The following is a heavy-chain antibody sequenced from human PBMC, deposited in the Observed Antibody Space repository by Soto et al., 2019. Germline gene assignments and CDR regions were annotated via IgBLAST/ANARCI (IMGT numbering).Heavy chain of an antibody. CDR2: ISSSGSTI. J-gene: IGHJ4*02. D-gene: IGHD6-19*01. V-gene: IGHV3-11*01. Sequence: QVQLVESGGGLVQPGGSLRLSCAASGFTFSDYYMSWIRQAPGKGLEWVSYISSSGSTIYYADSVKGRFTISRDNAKNSLYLQMNSLRAEDTAVYYCARLSLVVIAVAGTGDYFDYWGQGTLVTVSS. CDR3: ARLSLVVIAVAGTGDYFDY. CDR1: GFTFSDYY.